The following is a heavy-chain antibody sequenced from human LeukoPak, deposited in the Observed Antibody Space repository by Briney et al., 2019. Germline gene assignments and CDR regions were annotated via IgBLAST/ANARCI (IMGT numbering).Heavy chain of an antibody. D-gene: IGHD6-13*01. CDR1: GFTFSSYA. V-gene: IGHV3-30*04. Sequence: GGSLRLSCAASGFTFSSYAMHWVRQAPGKGLEWVAVISYDGSNKYYADSVKGRFTISRDNSKNTLYLQMNSLRAEDTAVYYCEVVGSSWRGSDAFDIWGQGTMVTVSS. CDR2: ISYDGSNK. J-gene: IGHJ3*02. CDR3: EVVGSSWRGSDAFDI.